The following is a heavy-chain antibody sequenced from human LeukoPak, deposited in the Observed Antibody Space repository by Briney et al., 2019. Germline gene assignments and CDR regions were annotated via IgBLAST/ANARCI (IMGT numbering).Heavy chain of an antibody. CDR2: IASDGSST. CDR1: GFTFSSYW. Sequence: GGSLRLSCAASGFTFSSYWMNWVRQAPGKGLVWVSRIASDGSSTTYADSVKGRFSISRDDSKSTVYLQMSSLRAEDAALYYCTREPINGDCQFDYWGQGTLVTVSS. J-gene: IGHJ4*02. CDR3: TREPINGDCQFDY. V-gene: IGHV3-74*01. D-gene: IGHD2-21*02.